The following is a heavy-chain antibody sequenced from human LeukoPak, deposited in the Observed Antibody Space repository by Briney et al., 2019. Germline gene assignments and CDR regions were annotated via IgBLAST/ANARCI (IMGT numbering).Heavy chain of an antibody. CDR3: AKDRSGYNSGTYFDY. D-gene: IGHD1-26*01. CDR2: FYADGST. Sequence: GGSLRLSCAASGFTLSSNYMSWVRQAPGKGLEWVSVFYADGSTYYADSAKGRFTISRDNSKNTLFLQMNSPRAEDTAIYYCAKDRSGYNSGTYFDYWGQGTLVTVSS. CDR1: GFTLSSNY. V-gene: IGHV3-66*01. J-gene: IGHJ4*02.